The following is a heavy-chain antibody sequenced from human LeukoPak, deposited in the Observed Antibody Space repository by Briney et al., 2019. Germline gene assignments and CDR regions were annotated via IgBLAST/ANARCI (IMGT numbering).Heavy chain of an antibody. Sequence: GASVKVSCKASGYTFTGYYMHWVRQPPGQGLDWMGWINPNSGDTNYPQKFQGRITMTRDTSISTAYMERSRLRSDDTAVYYCARGMERDYFDYWGQGTLVTVSS. CDR2: INPNSGDT. CDR3: ARGMERDYFDY. V-gene: IGHV1-2*02. CDR1: GYTFTGYY. J-gene: IGHJ4*02. D-gene: IGHD1-1*01.